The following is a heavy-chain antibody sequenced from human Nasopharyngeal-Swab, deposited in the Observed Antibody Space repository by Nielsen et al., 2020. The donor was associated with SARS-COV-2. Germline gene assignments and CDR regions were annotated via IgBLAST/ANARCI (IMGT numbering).Heavy chain of an antibody. Sequence: WIRQPPGKGLEWTGEINHSGSTNYNPSLKSRVTISVDTSKNQFSLKLSSVTAADTAVYYCARIEDCSSTSCYDYFDYWGQGTLVTVSS. CDR3: ARIEDCSSTSCYDYFDY. V-gene: IGHV4-34*01. D-gene: IGHD2-2*01. J-gene: IGHJ4*02. CDR2: INHSGST.